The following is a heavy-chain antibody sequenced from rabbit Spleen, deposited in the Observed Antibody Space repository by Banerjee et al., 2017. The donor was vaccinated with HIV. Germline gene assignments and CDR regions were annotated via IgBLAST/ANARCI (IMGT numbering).Heavy chain of an antibody. V-gene: IGHV1S45*01. J-gene: IGHJ4*01. Sequence: QEQLEESGGGLVKPEGSLTLACKASGFSFSDRDVMCWVRQAPGKGLEWIACINTATGKAVYASWAKGRFTISKTSSTTVTLQMTSLTAADTATYFCARDLVAAIGWNFNLWGPGTLVTVS. CDR3: ARDLVAAIGWNFNL. D-gene: IGHD5-1*01. CDR1: GFSFSDRDV. CDR2: INTATGKA.